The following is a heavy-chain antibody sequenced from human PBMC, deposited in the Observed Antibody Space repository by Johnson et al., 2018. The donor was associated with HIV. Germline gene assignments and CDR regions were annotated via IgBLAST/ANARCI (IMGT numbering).Heavy chain of an antibody. V-gene: IGHV3-53*01. D-gene: IGHD6-19*01. CDR3: AGGVAVAFDI. J-gene: IGHJ3*02. CDR2: IYRGDHT. Sequence: LHPAEYGGGLTQPGASLSLSCPASGFTVSSNSMSWVRQAPGKGLAWVSVIYRGDHTLYADSVKGRFIVSRDNSKNTLYVQMNSLRAEETAVYYCAGGVAVAFDIWGPGTMGTVSS. CDR1: GFTVSSNS.